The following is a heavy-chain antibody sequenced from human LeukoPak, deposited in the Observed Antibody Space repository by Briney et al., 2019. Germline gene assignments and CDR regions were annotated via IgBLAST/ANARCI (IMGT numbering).Heavy chain of an antibody. D-gene: IGHD4-17*01. J-gene: IGHJ5*02. CDR1: GGTFSSYA. Sequence: SVKVACKASGGTFSSYAISWVRQAPGQGLEWMGGIIPIFGTANYAQKFQGRVTITADESTSTAYMELSSLRSEDTAVYYCARDDYGDYGWFDPWGQGTLVTVSS. CDR3: ARDDYGDYGWFDP. V-gene: IGHV1-69*01. CDR2: IIPIFGTA.